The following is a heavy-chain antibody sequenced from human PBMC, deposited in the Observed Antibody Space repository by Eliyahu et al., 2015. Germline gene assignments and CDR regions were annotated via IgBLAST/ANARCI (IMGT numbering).Heavy chain of an antibody. Sequence: QLQLQESGSRLVKPSQTLSLTCTVSGGSMSIGAYTWGWLRQQPGGGLEWVGDFYTTGTTKYNPSLGRRVTISVDRSQNQFSLQLTAVTAADTSTYYCARASDYYGSDHDVFDIWGHGAMVTVS. CDR1: GGSMSIGAYT. CDR3: ARASDYYGSDHDVFDI. J-gene: IGHJ3*02. V-gene: IGHV4-30-2*01. CDR2: FYTTGTT. D-gene: IGHD3-10*01.